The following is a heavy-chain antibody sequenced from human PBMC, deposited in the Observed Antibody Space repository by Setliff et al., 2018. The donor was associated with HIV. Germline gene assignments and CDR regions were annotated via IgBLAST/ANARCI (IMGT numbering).Heavy chain of an antibody. D-gene: IGHD3-22*01. CDR2: IEYSGSS. J-gene: IGHJ4*01. V-gene: IGHV4-59*08. Sequence: SETLSLTCTVSGGSISEYYWSWIRQPPGKGLEWIGYIEYSGSSNYNDSLKSRLTMSIDTSKSQSSLKLSSVTAADTAVYSCAILLHYYASFWVPWRENYFDSWGRGTLVTVSS. CDR1: GGSISEYY. CDR3: AILLHYYASFWVPWRENYFDS.